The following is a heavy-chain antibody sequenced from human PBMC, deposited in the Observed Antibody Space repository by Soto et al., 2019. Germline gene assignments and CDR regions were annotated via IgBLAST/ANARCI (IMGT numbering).Heavy chain of an antibody. CDR1: GGSISSGGYY. CDR2: IYYSGST. J-gene: IGHJ4*02. Sequence: QVQLQESGPGLVKPSQTLSLTCTVSGGSISSGGYYWSWIRQHPGKGLEWIGYIYYSGSTYYNPSLKSRVTISVDTSKNQFSLQLSSVTAADTAVYYCARDSTITAMTIDYWGQGTLVTVSS. D-gene: IGHD5-18*01. V-gene: IGHV4-31*03. CDR3: ARDSTITAMTIDY.